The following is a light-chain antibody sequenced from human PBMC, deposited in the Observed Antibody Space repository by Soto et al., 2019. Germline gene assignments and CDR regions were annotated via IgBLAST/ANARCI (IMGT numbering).Light chain of an antibody. V-gene: IGKV1-5*03. CDR2: KAS. Sequence: DIQMTQSPSTLSASVGDRVTITCRASQSISSWLAWYQQKPGKAPKLLIYKASSLESGVPSRFSGSGSGTEFILTISSLQPDDFATYYCQQYNNFATWTFGQGTKVEIK. CDR1: QSISSW. J-gene: IGKJ1*01. CDR3: QQYNNFATWT.